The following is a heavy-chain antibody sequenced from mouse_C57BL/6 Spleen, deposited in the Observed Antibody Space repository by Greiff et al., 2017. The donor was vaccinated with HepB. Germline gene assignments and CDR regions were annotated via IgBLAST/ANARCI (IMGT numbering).Heavy chain of an antibody. CDR2: IYPRSGDT. Sequence: QVQLQQSGAELARPGASVKLSCKASGYTFTSYGISWVKQSNGQGLEWIGEIYPRSGDTYYNEKFKGKATLKADKYSSTAYMELRSLKTEDSAVYFCARGAHNYYGSSYVYYDVWGTGTTVTVSS. D-gene: IGHD1-1*01. J-gene: IGHJ1*03. V-gene: IGHV1-81*01. CDR1: GYTFTSYG. CDR3: ARGAHNYYGSSYVYYDV.